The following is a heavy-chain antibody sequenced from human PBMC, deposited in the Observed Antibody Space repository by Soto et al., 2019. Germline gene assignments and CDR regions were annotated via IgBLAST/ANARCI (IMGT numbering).Heavy chain of an antibody. CDR3: ARDAPPDDY. CDR2: IYSDDNT. CDR1: GFTVSSES. Sequence: PGGSLRLSCAASGFTVSSESMGWVRPAPGKGLEWVSVIYSDDNTYYADSVKGRFTMSRDNAKNSLYLQMNSLRAEDTAVYYCARDAPPDDYWCQGTLVTVSS. V-gene: IGHV3-66*01. J-gene: IGHJ4*02.